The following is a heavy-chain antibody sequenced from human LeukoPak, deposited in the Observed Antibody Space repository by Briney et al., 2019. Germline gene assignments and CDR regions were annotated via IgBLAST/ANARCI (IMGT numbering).Heavy chain of an antibody. CDR3: ARGGNYWPQWWFDP. D-gene: IGHD1-26*01. J-gene: IGHJ5*02. CDR1: GGSISTYY. CDR2: IYYTGST. Sequence: SETLSLTCTVSGGSISTYYWSRIRQPPGKGLEWIGYIYYTGSTSYSPSLKSRVTMSLDASKNQFSLELNSVTPADTAVYYCARGGNYWPQWWFDPWGRGTLVSVSS. V-gene: IGHV4-59*01.